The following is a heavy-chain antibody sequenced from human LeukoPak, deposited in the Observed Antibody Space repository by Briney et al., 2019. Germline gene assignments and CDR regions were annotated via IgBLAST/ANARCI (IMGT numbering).Heavy chain of an antibody. D-gene: IGHD3-9*01. Sequence: GGSLRLSCAASGFTFSNYVMHWVRQAPGKGLEFVSSITTDGHSTYYANSVTGRFTISRDNSNNTLYLQMGSLRAEDMAVYFCARVRLAIVDCWGQGTLVTVSS. CDR2: ITTDGHST. CDR1: GFTFSNYV. V-gene: IGHV3-64*01. CDR3: ARVRLAIVDC. J-gene: IGHJ4*02.